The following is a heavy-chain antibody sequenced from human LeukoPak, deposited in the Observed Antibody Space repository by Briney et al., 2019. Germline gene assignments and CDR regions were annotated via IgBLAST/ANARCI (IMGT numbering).Heavy chain of an antibody. Sequence: SETLSLTCAVYGGSFSGYYWSWIRQPPGKGLEWIGEINHSGSTNYNPSLKSRVTISVDTSKNQFSLKLSSVTAADTAVYYCARLGPRITMIVVVRRGAFDIWGQGTMVTVSS. CDR3: ARLGPRITMIVVVRRGAFDI. V-gene: IGHV4-34*01. CDR1: GGSFSGYY. J-gene: IGHJ3*02. D-gene: IGHD3-22*01. CDR2: INHSGST.